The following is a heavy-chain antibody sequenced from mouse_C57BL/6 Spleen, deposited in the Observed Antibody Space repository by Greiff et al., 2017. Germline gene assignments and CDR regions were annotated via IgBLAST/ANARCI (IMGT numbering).Heavy chain of an antibody. V-gene: IGHV1-81*01. Sequence: QVQLKESGAELARPGASVKLSCKASGYTFTSYGISWVKQRTGQGLEWIGEIYPRSGNTYYNEKFKGKATLTADKSSSTAYMELRSLTSEDSAVYFCGRSLGSTYAMGYWGQGASVTVSS. J-gene: IGHJ4*01. CDR3: GRSLGSTYAMGY. CDR2: IYPRSGNT. CDR1: GYTFTSYG. D-gene: IGHD3-3*01.